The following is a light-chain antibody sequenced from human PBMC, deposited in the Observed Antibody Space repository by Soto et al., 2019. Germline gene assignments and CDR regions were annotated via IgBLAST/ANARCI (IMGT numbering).Light chain of an antibody. V-gene: IGKV3-20*01. CDR3: QQYGSSPWT. CDR2: GAS. J-gene: IGKJ1*01. CDR1: QSVSSSY. Sequence: EIVLAQSPASLCLSPGERATLSCRSSQSVSSSYLAWYQQKPGQAPRLLIYGASSRATGIPDRFSGSGSGTDFTLTISRLEPEDFAVYYCQQYGSSPWTFGQGTKVDIK.